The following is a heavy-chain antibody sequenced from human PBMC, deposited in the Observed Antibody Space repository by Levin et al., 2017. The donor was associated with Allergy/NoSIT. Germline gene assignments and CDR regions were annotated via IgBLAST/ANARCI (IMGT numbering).Heavy chain of an antibody. D-gene: IGHD6-13*01. CDR1: GFTFSNYG. Sequence: GGSLRLSCAASGFTFSNYGMSWVRQAPGRGLEWVSTINGGGGNTHYADSVKGRFTISRDNSRNTMYLQLSSLEAGDAAVYYCARDVPPARAGTMFDFWGQGTLVTVSS. CDR3: ARDVPPARAGTMFDF. V-gene: IGHV3-23*01. CDR2: INGGGGNT. J-gene: IGHJ4*02.